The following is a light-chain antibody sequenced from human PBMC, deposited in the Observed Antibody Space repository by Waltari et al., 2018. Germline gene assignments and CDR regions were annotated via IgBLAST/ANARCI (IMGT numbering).Light chain of an antibody. V-gene: IGKV1-39*01. Sequence: DIQMTQSPSSLSASVGDTVTITCRASQSISSYLNWYQQKPGKAPKLLIYAASTLQSGVPSRFRRSGSATDFTLTISSLPPEDFATYHCQQRYSTPRTFGQGTKV. J-gene: IGKJ1*01. CDR1: QSISSY. CDR2: AAS. CDR3: QQRYSTPRT.